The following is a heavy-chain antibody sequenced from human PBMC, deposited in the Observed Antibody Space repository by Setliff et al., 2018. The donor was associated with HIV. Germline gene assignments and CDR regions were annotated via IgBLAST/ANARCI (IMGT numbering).Heavy chain of an antibody. CDR2: INTNTGNP. CDR3: ARGRAAAVNKAGSYYYMDV. Sequence: ASVKVSCKASGYTFTSYVMNWVRQAPGQGLEWMGWINTNTGNPTYAQGFTGRFVFSLDTSVSTAYLQISSLKAEDTAVYYCARGRAAAVNKAGSYYYMDVWGKGTTVTVSS. D-gene: IGHD6-13*01. V-gene: IGHV7-4-1*02. J-gene: IGHJ6*03. CDR1: GYTFTSYV.